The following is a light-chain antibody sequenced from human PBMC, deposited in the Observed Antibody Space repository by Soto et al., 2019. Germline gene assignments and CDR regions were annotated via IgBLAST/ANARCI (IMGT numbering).Light chain of an antibody. CDR2: GAS. CDR1: QSLNSD. J-gene: IGKJ4*01. CDR3: QQYGSSPLT. Sequence: EIVLTQSPDTLSVSPGERAALSCRASQSLNSDLAWYQQKPRQAPRLIIDGASERATGFPARFSGSGSGTVFTLTISRLEPEDFAVYYCQQYGSSPLTFGGGTKVDIK. V-gene: IGKV3-20*01.